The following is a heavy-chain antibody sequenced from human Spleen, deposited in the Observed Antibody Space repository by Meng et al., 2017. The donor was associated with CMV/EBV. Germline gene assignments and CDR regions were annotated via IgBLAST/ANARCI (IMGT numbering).Heavy chain of an antibody. CDR2: IYSAGNA. D-gene: IGHD2-2*01. V-gene: IGHV3-66*01. J-gene: IGHJ3*02. CDR1: GFAVETNY. CDR3: ARERLYQPLWGDALDI. Sequence: GESLKISCAASGFAVETNYMSWVRQSPGKGLEWVSTIYSAGNAFYADSVKGRFTISRDNAKNSLYLQMTSLRAEDTAVYYCARERLYQPLWGDALDIWGQGTMVTVSS.